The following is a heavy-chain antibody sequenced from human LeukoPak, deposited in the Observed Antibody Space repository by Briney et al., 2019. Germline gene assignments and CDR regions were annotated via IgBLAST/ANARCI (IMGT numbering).Heavy chain of an antibody. J-gene: IGHJ4*02. D-gene: IGHD6-13*01. CDR2: ISYDGSNK. CDR1: GFTFSSYG. CDR3: AKVAAAAGRGDDY. V-gene: IGHV3-30*18. Sequence: PGGSLRLSCAASGFTFSSYGMHWVRQAPGKGLEWVAVISYDGSNKYYADSVKGRFTISRDNSKNTLYLQMNSLRAEDTAVYYCAKVAAAAGRGDDYWGQGTLVTVSS.